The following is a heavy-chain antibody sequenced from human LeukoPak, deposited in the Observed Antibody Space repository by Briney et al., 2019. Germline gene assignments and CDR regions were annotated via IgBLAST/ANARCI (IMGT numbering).Heavy chain of an antibody. CDR3: AREGVLAGVDY. D-gene: IGHD6-13*01. Sequence: GGSLRLSCAASGFTFSSYCMSWVRQAPGKGLEWVANIKQDGSAKYSVDSVKGRFIISRDNAKNSLYLQMNSLRAEDTAVYYCAREGVLAGVDYWGQGTLVTVSS. CDR1: GFTFSSYC. J-gene: IGHJ4*02. CDR2: IKQDGSAK. V-gene: IGHV3-7*04.